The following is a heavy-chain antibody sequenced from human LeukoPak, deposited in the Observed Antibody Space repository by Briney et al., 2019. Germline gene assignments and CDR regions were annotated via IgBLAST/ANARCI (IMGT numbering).Heavy chain of an antibody. D-gene: IGHD1-20*01. J-gene: IGHJ6*02. CDR2: INKDGSEE. CDR1: DFMFSDYW. Sequence: PGGSLRLSCVASDFMFSDYWMSWVRQAPGKGPEWVANINKDGSEEHYVDSVKGRFTVSRDNAKNSLFLQMNSLRVEDTAAYYCATYDNWVAGDVWGQGTTVSVSS. V-gene: IGHV3-7*01. CDR3: ATYDNWVAGDV.